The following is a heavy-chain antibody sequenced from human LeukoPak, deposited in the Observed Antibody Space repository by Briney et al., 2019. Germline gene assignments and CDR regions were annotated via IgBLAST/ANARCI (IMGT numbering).Heavy chain of an antibody. CDR1: GFTFSNYA. CDR3: AKDRCSSTSCQYDFDY. J-gene: IGHJ4*02. V-gene: IGHV3-23*01. D-gene: IGHD2-2*01. CDR2: ISGSGVST. Sequence: AGGSLRLSCAASGFTFSNYAMTWVRQAPGKGLEWVSGISGSGVSTFYADSVKGRFTISRDNPRNTLYLQMNSLRAEDTAVYYCAKDRCSSTSCQYDFDYWGRGTLVTVSS.